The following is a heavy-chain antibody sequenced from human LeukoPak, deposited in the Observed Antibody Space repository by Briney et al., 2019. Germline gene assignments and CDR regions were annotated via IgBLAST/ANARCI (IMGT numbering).Heavy chain of an antibody. D-gene: IGHD1-26*01. V-gene: IGHV1-46*01. CDR1: GYTFTTYY. J-gene: IGHJ4*02. CDR3: ARDLLGGPFDY. Sequence: GASVKVSCKASGYTFTTYYIHWVRQAPGQGLEWMGTINPSGGTTVYAQKFQGRVAMTRDTSTNTVYMELSSLRSEDTAVYYCARDLLGGPFDYWGQGTLVTVSS. CDR2: INPSGGTT.